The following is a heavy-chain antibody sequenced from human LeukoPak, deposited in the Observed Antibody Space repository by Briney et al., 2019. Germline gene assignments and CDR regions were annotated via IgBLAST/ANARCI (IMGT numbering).Heavy chain of an antibody. CDR1: GFTFSSYS. CDR2: ISSSSSYI. V-gene: IGHV3-21*01. CDR3: ARDVYCSGGSCYSRAYWYFDL. Sequence: GGSLKLSCAASGFTFSSYSMNWVRQAPGKGLEWVSSISSSSSYIYYADSVKGRFTISRDNAKNSLYLQMNSLRAEDTAVYYCARDVYCSGGSCYSRAYWYFDLWGRGTLVTVSS. J-gene: IGHJ2*01. D-gene: IGHD2-15*01.